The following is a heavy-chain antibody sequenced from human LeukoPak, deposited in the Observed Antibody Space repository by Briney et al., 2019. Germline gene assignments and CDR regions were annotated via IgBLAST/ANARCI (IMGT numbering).Heavy chain of an antibody. V-gene: IGHV1-69*06. Sequence: VASVKVSCKASGGTFSSYAISWVRQAPGQGLEWMGGIIPIFGTANYAQKFQGRVTITADKSTSTAYMELSSPRSEDTAVYYCARGGVPRSQDYFDYWGQGTLVTVSS. CDR3: ARGGVPRSQDYFDY. J-gene: IGHJ4*02. D-gene: IGHD3-16*01. CDR1: GGTFSSYA. CDR2: IIPIFGTA.